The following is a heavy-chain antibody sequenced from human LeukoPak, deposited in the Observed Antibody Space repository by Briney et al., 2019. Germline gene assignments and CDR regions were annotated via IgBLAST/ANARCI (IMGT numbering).Heavy chain of an antibody. CDR2: IWYDGSNK. V-gene: IGHV3-33*01. CDR1: GFTFSSYG. CDR3: ARDDDYYYDSSGPGDI. Sequence: PGGSLRLSCAASGFTFSSYGMHWVRQAPGKGLEWVAVIWYDGSNKYYADSVKGRFTISRDNSKNTLYLQMNSLRAEDTAVYYCARDDDYYYDSSGPGDIWGQGTMVTVSS. D-gene: IGHD3-22*01. J-gene: IGHJ3*02.